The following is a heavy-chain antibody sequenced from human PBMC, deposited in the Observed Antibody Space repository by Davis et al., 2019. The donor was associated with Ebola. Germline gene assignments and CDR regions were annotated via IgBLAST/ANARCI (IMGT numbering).Heavy chain of an antibody. CDR1: GFTLSSYW. CDR3: ARVPSGGFYFDS. J-gene: IGHJ4*02. V-gene: IGHV3-7*03. CDR2: INEDGIKK. D-gene: IGHD6-19*01. Sequence: PGGSLRLSCTTSGFTLSSYWMSWARQVPGKGLQWVANINEDGIKKFYVDSVKGRFTLSRDNASNSIYLQMNALRAEDTAVYYCARVPSGGFYFDSWGQGTLVTVSS.